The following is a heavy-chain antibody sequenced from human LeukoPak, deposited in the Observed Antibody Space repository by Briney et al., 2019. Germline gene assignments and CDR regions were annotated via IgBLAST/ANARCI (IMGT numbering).Heavy chain of an antibody. D-gene: IGHD6-19*01. J-gene: IGHJ5*02. CDR1: GYSFTSSW. CDR3: VRQYKSETYRLGFDP. CDR2: IYPGDSDT. Sequence: GESLKISCKGSGYSFTSSWIAWVRQMPGKGLEWMGIIYPGDSDTRYSPSFQGQVTISADKSISTAYLQWSSLKASDTAMYFCVRQYKSETYRLGFDPWGQGTLVTVSS. V-gene: IGHV5-51*01.